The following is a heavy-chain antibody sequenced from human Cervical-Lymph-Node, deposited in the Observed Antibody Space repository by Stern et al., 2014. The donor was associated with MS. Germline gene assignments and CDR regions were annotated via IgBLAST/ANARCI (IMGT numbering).Heavy chain of an antibody. J-gene: IGHJ3*02. CDR1: GGTFSSYA. V-gene: IGHV1-69*01. D-gene: IGHD6-13*01. Sequence: VQLVESGAEVKKPGSSVKVSCKASGGTFSSYAIRWGRQAPGQGLEWMGGIIPIFGTANYAHKFQGRVTITADESTSTAYMELSSLRSEDTAVYYCASIAAHAGAFDIWGQGTMVTVSS. CDR3: ASIAAHAGAFDI. CDR2: IIPIFGTA.